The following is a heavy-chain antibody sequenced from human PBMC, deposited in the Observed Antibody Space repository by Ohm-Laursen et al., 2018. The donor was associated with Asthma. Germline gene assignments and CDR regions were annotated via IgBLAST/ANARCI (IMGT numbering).Heavy chain of an antibody. V-gene: IGHV3-23*01. D-gene: IGHD3-3*01. CDR1: GFTFSSYA. Sequence: SLRLSCAASGFTFSSYAMSWVRQAPGKGLEWVSGISSNGGSTQYADSMKGRFTISRDNAKSTLYLLLNRLRVEDTAVYYCARAQEASGLYNSYFDYWGQGTLVTVSS. CDR3: ARAQEASGLYNSYFDY. CDR2: ISSNGGST. J-gene: IGHJ4*02.